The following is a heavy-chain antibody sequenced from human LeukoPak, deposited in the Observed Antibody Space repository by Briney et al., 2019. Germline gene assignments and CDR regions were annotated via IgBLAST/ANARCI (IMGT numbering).Heavy chain of an antibody. Sequence: SVKVSCKASGYTFTSYAISWVRQAPGQGLEWMGGIIPIFGTANYAQKFQGRVTITADESTSTAYMELSSLRSEDTAVYYCARGRDPYDSSGYYYDSYYYGMDVWGQGTTVTVSS. J-gene: IGHJ6*02. CDR3: ARGRDPYDSSGYYYDSYYYGMDV. CDR1: GYTFTSYA. V-gene: IGHV1-69*13. D-gene: IGHD3-22*01. CDR2: IIPIFGTA.